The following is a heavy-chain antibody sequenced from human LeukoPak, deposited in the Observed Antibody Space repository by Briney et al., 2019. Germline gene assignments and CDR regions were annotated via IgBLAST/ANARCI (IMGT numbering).Heavy chain of an antibody. Sequence: RASVKVSCKASGYTFTSYDINWVRQATGQGLEWMGWMNPNSGNTGYAQKFQGRVTMTRNTSISTAYMELSSLRSEDTAVYYCARFPIAMVRGVQYYFDCWGQGTLVTVSS. CDR1: GYTFTSYD. D-gene: IGHD3-10*01. CDR3: ARFPIAMVRGVQYYFDC. V-gene: IGHV1-8*01. J-gene: IGHJ4*02. CDR2: MNPNSGNT.